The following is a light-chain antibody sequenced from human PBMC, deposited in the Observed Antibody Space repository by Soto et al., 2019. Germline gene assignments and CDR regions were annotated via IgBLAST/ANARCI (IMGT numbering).Light chain of an antibody. J-gene: IGKJ4*01. CDR2: GAS. CDR1: QSVSSNY. Sequence: EVVLTQSPGTLSVSPGERATLSCRASQSVSSNYLAWYQQKPGQAPRFLIYGASSRATGIPDRFSGSGSGTDFALTISRLEPEDFAVYYCQQYGSSPTFGGGTKVDIK. V-gene: IGKV3-20*01. CDR3: QQYGSSPT.